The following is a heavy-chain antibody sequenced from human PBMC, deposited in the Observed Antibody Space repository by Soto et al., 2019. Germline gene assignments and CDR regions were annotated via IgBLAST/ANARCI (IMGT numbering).Heavy chain of an antibody. CDR1: GYSFTKYG. CDR3: ARTDCSSTSCYNYYYYCMDV. D-gene: IGHD2-2*01. V-gene: IGHV1-3*01. CDR2: INPGNGDT. Sequence: AASVKVSCKTSGYSFTKYGLHWVRQAPGQRLEWMGWINPGNGDTKYSQKFQGRVTITRDTSATTAYMELSSLRSEDSAVFYCARTDCSSTSCYNYYYYCMDVWGQGTTVTVSS. J-gene: IGHJ6*02.